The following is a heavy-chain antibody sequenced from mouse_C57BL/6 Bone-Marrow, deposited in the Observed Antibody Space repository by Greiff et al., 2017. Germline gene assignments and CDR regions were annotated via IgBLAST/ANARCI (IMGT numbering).Heavy chain of an antibody. CDR3: ARQRTGYCFDY. CDR2: ISSGGSYT. J-gene: IGHJ2*01. D-gene: IGHD4-1*01. Sequence: EVKLMESGGDLVKPGGSLKLSCAASGFTFSSYGMSWVRKTPDKRLEWVATISSGGSYTYYPDSVMGRFTISRDNAKNTLYLQMSSLKSEDTAMDYCARQRTGYCFDYWGQGTTLTVSS. V-gene: IGHV5-6*01. CDR1: GFTFSSYG.